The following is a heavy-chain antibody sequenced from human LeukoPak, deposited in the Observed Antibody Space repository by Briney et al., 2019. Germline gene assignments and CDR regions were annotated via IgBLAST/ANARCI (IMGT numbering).Heavy chain of an antibody. CDR3: ARGWGYYYYYYGMDV. CDR2: ISSSSSTI. CDR1: GFTFSSYS. D-gene: IGHD3-16*01. J-gene: IGHJ6*02. V-gene: IGHV3-48*01. Sequence: GGSLRLSCAASGFTFSSYSMTWVRQAPGKGLEWVSYISSSSSTIYYADSVKGRFTISRDNAKNSLYLQMNSLRAEDTAVYYCARGWGYYYYYYGMDVWGQGTMVTVSS.